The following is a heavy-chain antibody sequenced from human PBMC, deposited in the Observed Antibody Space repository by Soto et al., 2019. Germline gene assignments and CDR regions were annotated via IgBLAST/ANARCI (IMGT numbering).Heavy chain of an antibody. V-gene: IGHV3-21*01. CDR1: GFTFSSYS. J-gene: IGHJ4*02. CDR3: ERVERAYCGGDCYDY. CDR2: ISSSSSYI. D-gene: IGHD2-21*01. Sequence: PGGSLRLSCAASGFTFSSYSMNWVRQAPGKGLEWVSSISSSSSYIYYADSVKGRFTISRDNAKNSLYLQMNSLRAEDTAVYYCERVERAYCGGDCYDYWGQGTLVTVSS.